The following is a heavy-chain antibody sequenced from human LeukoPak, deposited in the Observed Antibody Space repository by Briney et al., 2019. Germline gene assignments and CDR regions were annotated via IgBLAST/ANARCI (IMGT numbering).Heavy chain of an antibody. CDR2: IYPGDSDT. CDR3: ARAPSRGYSYGYFDY. D-gene: IGHD5-18*01. J-gene: IGHJ4*02. Sequence: GESLKISCKGSGYSFTSYWIGWVRQMPGKGLEWMGIIYPGDSDTRYSPSFQGQVTISADKSISTAYLQWSSLKASDTAMYYCARAPSRGYSYGYFDYWGQGTQVTVSS. V-gene: IGHV5-51*01. CDR1: GYSFTSYW.